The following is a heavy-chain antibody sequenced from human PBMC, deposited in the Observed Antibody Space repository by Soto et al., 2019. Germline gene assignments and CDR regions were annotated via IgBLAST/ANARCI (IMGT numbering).Heavy chain of an antibody. Sequence: QVQLVQSGAEVKGPGASVKVSCKTSGNTLTSFYIHWVRQAPGQGLEWMGRISPTTGGTNYAQRFQGSVTVTWDTSTNTAYMELNSLISDDTAVYYCARPQGYISGWYYFDYWGQGTLVTVSS. J-gene: IGHJ4*02. CDR1: GNTLTSFY. CDR2: ISPTTGGT. V-gene: IGHV1-2*02. CDR3: ARPQGYISGWYYFDY. D-gene: IGHD6-19*01.